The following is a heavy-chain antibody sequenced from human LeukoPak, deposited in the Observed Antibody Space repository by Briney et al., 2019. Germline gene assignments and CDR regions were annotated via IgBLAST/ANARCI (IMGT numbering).Heavy chain of an antibody. CDR2: INSDGSST. CDR3: ARGVVGYYYFDY. J-gene: IGHJ4*02. V-gene: IGHV3-74*01. D-gene: IGHD1-26*01. Sequence: GGSLRLSCAASGLTFSSYWMHWVRQAPGKGLVWVSRINSDGSSTSYADSVKGRFTISRDNAKNTLYLQMNSLRAEDTAVYYCARGVVGYYYFDYWGQGTLVTVSS. CDR1: GLTFSSYW.